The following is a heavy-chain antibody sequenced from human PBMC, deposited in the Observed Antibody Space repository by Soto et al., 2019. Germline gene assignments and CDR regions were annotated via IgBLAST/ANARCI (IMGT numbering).Heavy chain of an antibody. CDR1: GFTFSSYA. CDR3: AKVHCSGGSCYDRYYYYYYYMDV. J-gene: IGHJ6*03. Sequence: EVQLLESGGGLVQPGGSLRLSCAASGFTFSSYAMSWVRQAPGKGLEWVSAISGSGGSTYYADSVKGRFTISRDNSNNTLYLQMNNLRAEDTAVYYCAKVHCSGGSCYDRYYYYYYYMDVWGKGTTVTVSS. D-gene: IGHD2-15*01. CDR2: ISGSGGST. V-gene: IGHV3-23*01.